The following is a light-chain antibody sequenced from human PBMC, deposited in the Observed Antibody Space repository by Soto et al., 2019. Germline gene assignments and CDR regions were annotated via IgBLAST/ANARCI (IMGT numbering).Light chain of an antibody. CDR1: SSDVGGYNY. Sequence: QSALTQPASVSGSPGQSITISCTGTSSDVGGYNYVSWYQQHPGKAPKLMIYDVSNRPSGVSNRFSGSKSGNTASLTISVLQDEDEADYYCSSYTSSSTVVFGGGTKLTVL. V-gene: IGLV2-14*01. J-gene: IGLJ2*01. CDR3: SSYTSSSTVV. CDR2: DVS.